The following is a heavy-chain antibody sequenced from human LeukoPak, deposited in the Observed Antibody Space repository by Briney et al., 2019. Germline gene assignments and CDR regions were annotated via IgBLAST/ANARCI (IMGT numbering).Heavy chain of an antibody. CDR3: ARGMQLWITGSNDAFDI. J-gene: IGHJ3*02. CDR1: GFTFSDHY. D-gene: IGHD5-18*01. V-gene: IGHV3-72*01. CDR2: SRNKLNSYTT. Sequence: PGWSLRLSCAASGFTFSDHYMDWVRQAPGKGLEWVGHSRNKLNSYTTEYAASVKGRFTISRDDSKNSVYLQMNSLKIEDTAVYYCARGMQLWITGSNDAFDIWGQGTMVTVSS.